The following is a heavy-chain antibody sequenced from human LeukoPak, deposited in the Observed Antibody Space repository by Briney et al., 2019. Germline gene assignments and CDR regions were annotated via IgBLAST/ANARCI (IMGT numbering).Heavy chain of an antibody. CDR3: ARDHYGDYVYYYYGMDV. CDR2: IKQDGSEK. CDR1: GFTFSSYW. D-gene: IGHD4-17*01. Sequence: GGSLRLSCAASGFTFSSYWMSWVRQAPWKGLEWVANIKQDGSEKYYVDSVKGRFTISRDNAKNSLYLQMNSLRAEDTAVYYCARDHYGDYVYYYYGMDVWGQGTTVTVSS. V-gene: IGHV3-7*01. J-gene: IGHJ6*02.